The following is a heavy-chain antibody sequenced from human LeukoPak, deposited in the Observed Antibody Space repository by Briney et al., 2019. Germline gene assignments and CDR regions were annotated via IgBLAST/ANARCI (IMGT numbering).Heavy chain of an antibody. J-gene: IGHJ3*02. Sequence: PGGSLRLPCAASGFTVSSNYMSWVRQAPGKGLEWVSVIYSGGSTYYADSVKGRFTISRDNSKNTLYLQMNSLRAEDTAVYYCARDLGPYDGGGYGAFDIWGRGTMVTVSS. CDR1: GFTVSSNY. CDR3: ARDLGPYDGGGYGAFDI. CDR2: IYSGGST. D-gene: IGHD3-22*01. V-gene: IGHV3-53*01.